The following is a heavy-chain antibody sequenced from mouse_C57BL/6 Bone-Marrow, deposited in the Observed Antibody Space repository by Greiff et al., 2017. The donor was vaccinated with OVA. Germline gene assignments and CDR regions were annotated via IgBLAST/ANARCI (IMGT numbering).Heavy chain of an antibody. J-gene: IGHJ1*03. Sequence: QVQLQQSGAELVKPGASVKMSCKASGYTFTTYPIEWMKQNHGKSLEWIGNFHPYNDDTKYNEKFKGKATLTVEKSSSTVYLELSRLTSDDSAVYYCAIGTYYDYDEDWYFDVWGTGTTVTVSS. CDR2: FHPYNDDT. V-gene: IGHV1-47*01. CDR3: AIGTYYDYDEDWYFDV. D-gene: IGHD2-4*01. CDR1: GYTFTTYP.